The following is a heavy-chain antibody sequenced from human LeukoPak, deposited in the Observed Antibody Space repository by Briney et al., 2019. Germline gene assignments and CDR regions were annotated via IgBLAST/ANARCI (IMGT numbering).Heavy chain of an antibody. CDR1: GGTFSSYA. CDR3: AGGVVIIPYYYYYMDV. V-gene: IGHV1-69*13. D-gene: IGHD3-3*01. J-gene: IGHJ6*03. CDR2: IIPIFGTA. Sequence: VASVKVSCKASGGTFSSYAISWVRQAPGQGLEWMGGIIPIFGTANYAQKFQGRVTITADESTSTAYMELSSLRSEDTAVYYCAGGVVIIPYYYYYMDVWGKGTTVTVSS.